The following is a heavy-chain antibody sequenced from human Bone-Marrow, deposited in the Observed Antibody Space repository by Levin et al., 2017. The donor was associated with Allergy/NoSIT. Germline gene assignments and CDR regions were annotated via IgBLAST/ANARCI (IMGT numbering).Heavy chain of an antibody. D-gene: IGHD2/OR15-2a*01. CDR2: IYFDGSKT. CDR1: GFPFSAYG. CDR3: ARDRSGNYFYF. Sequence: GGSLRLSCAASGFPFSAYGMHWIRQGPGKGLEWVAFIYFDGSKTYHADSVEGRFTISRDNSKNTVYLQMDSLRGDDTAMYYCARDRSGNYFYFWGQGTQVTVSS. V-gene: IGHV3-33*01. J-gene: IGHJ4*02.